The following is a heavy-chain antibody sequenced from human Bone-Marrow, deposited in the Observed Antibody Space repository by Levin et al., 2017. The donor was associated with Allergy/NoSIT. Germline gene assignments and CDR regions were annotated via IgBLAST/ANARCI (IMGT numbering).Heavy chain of an antibody. D-gene: IGHD5-12*01. CDR1: GFSLTKADVG. V-gene: IGHV2-26*01. J-gene: IGHJ4*02. CDR3: ARISRYAYEFDY. CDR2: IFSDDGN. Sequence: ESGPTLVKPTETLTLTCTVSGFSLTKADVGVSWIRQPPGKALEWLAHIFSDDGNSYSTSLKSRLTISKDTAKSQVVLTMTNMDPVDTGTYYCARISRYAYEFDYWGQGTLVSVSS.